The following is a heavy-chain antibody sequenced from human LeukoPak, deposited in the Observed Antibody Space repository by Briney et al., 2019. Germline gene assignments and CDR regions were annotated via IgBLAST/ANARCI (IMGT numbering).Heavy chain of an antibody. J-gene: IGHJ4*02. V-gene: IGHV4-59*01. CDR3: ARALHLEPFGSGGYYYDYFDY. Sequence: PSETLSLTCTVSGGSIGSYYWSWIRQPPGKGLEWIGYIYYSGSTNYNPSLKSRVTISVDTSKNQFSLKLTSVTAADTAVYYCARALHLEPFGSGGYYYDYFDYWGQGTLVTVSS. CDR2: IYYSGST. D-gene: IGHD3-22*01. CDR1: GGSIGSYY.